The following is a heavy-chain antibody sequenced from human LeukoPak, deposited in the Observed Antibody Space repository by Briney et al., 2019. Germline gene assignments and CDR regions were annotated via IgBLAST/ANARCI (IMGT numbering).Heavy chain of an antibody. Sequence: GASVKVSCKASGYTFTGYYMHWVRQAPGQGLEWMGWINPNSGGTNYAQKFQGRVTMTRDTSISTAYMELSRLRSDDTAVYYCAREDVYEYSDAFNIWGQGTMVTVSS. CDR3: AREDVYEYSDAFNI. D-gene: IGHD2-21*01. CDR2: INPNSGGT. V-gene: IGHV1-2*02. J-gene: IGHJ3*02. CDR1: GYTFTGYY.